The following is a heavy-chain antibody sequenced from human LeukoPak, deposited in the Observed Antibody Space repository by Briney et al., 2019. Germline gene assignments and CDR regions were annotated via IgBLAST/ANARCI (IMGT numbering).Heavy chain of an antibody. CDR2: LYSDGNT. CDR3: ARGVEPLAANTLAY. V-gene: IGHV3-53*01. Sequence: GGSLRLSCAAYAFTVITNDMTWVRQAQGKGLKWVSVLYSDGNTKYADSVQGRFTISRDNSKNTLYLEMNSLSPDDTAVYYCARGVEPLAANTLAYWGQGTLVTVSS. J-gene: IGHJ4*02. CDR1: AFTVITND. D-gene: IGHD1-14*01.